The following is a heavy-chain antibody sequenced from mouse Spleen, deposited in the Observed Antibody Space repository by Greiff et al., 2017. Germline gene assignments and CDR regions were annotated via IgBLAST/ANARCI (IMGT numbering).Heavy chain of an antibody. CDR2: INPSNGGT. CDR1: GYTFTSYW. CDR3: ARSYYGPLDY. D-gene: IGHD2-1*01. Sequence: VKLQQSGTVLARPGASVKMSCKTSGYTFTSYWMHWVKQRPGQGLEWIGNINPSNGGTNYNEKFKSKATLTVDKSSSTAYMQLSSLTSEDSAVYYCARSYYGPLDYWGQGTTLTVSS. V-gene: IGHV1-53*01. J-gene: IGHJ2*01.